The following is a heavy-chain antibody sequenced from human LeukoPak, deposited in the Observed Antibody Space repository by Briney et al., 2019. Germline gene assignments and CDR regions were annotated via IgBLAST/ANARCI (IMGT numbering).Heavy chain of an antibody. CDR1: GGSIGSGSYY. CDR3: ARHVTISGWYHWFDP. D-gene: IGHD6-19*01. J-gene: IGHJ5*02. V-gene: IGHV4-39*01. Sequence: SETLSLTCTVSGGSIGSGSYYWGWIRQPPGRGLEWIGSIFYSGTTYYNPSLKSRVTISADTSKNQVSLKLTSVTAADTAVYYCARHVTISGWYHWFDPWGQGALVTVSS. CDR2: IFYSGTT.